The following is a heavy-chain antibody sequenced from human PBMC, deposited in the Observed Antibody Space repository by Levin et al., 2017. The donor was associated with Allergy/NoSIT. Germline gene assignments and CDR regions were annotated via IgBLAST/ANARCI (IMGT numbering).Heavy chain of an antibody. CDR3: AKGDCSSTSCYNGAPKKTNDFDY. J-gene: IGHJ4*02. V-gene: IGHV3-48*03. CDR2: ISSSGSTI. Sequence: QHGESLKISCAASGFTFSSYEMNWVRQAPGKGLEWVSYISSSGSTIYYADSVKGRFTISRDNAKNSLYLQMNSLRAEDTAVYYCAKGDCSSTSCYNGAPKKTNDFDYWGQGTLVTVSS. D-gene: IGHD2-2*02. CDR1: GFTFSSYE.